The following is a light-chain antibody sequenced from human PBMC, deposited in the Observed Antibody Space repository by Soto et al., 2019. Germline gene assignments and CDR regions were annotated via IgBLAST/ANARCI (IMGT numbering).Light chain of an antibody. CDR2: DVR. CDR3: SSYTTSSTLYV. J-gene: IGLJ1*01. Sequence: QSVLPQPASVSGSPGQSITISCTGTSSDVGSYNLVSWYQQHPGKAPKLMIYDVRNRPSGISNRFSGSKSGNTASLTISGLQAEDEADYYCSSYTTSSTLYVFGTGTKVTVL. V-gene: IGLV2-14*02. CDR1: SSDVGSYNL.